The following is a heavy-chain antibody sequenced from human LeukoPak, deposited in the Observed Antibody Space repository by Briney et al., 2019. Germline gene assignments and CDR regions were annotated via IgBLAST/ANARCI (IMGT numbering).Heavy chain of an antibody. Sequence: GGSLRLSCAASGFTFSSYSMNWVRQAPGKGLEWVATMTSSNTIYYADSVKGRFTISRDNAKNSLYLQMNSLRAEDTALYYCARGVYYYDSSGYYILGYWGQGTLVTVSS. CDR3: ARGVYYYDSSGYYILGY. CDR1: GFTFSSYS. CDR2: MTSSNTI. J-gene: IGHJ4*02. V-gene: IGHV3-69-1*01. D-gene: IGHD3-22*01.